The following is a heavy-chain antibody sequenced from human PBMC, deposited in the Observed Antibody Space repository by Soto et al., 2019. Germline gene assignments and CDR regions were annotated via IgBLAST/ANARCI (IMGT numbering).Heavy chain of an antibody. CDR1: GGSVNGYY. V-gene: IGHV4-34*02. Sequence: QVHLQQWGAGLLKPSETLSLTCAVYGGSVNGYYWNWIRQPPGKGLEWSGEINHTGGTHYNPSLKSRDTMSVDTSKNQFSLRLSSVTAADTAIYYCATRITVFGLLIPPFDPWGQGTQVTVSS. CDR3: ATRITVFGLLIPPFDP. D-gene: IGHD3-3*01. J-gene: IGHJ5*02. CDR2: INHTGGT.